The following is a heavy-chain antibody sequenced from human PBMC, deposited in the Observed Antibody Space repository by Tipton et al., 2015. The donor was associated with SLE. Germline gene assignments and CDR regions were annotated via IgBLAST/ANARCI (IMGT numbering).Heavy chain of an antibody. V-gene: IGHV4-59*08. J-gene: IGHJ6*02. CDR2: VNYSEGT. CDR1: GASIRNKY. CDR3: ARHTRYYYGMDV. Sequence: TLSLTCTVSGASIRNKYWTWIRQPPGKGLEWIGFVNYSEGTKLKSSLKSRVTISVDTSKNQFSLKLSSVTAADTAVYYCARHTRYYYGMDVWGQGTTVTVSS. D-gene: IGHD6-6*01.